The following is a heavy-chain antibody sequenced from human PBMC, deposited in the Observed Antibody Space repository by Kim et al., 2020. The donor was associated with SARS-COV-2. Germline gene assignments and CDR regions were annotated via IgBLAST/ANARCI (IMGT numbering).Heavy chain of an antibody. CDR2: IPSDGTI. J-gene: IGHJ6*02. Sequence: GGSLRLSCAASGFTVKSDYMSWVRQAPGKVLEWVSTIPSDGTIYYADSVKGRFTFSRDTSKNALYLQMNTLRAEDTAVYFCARDPGLPNGIDDWGQGTTIIVSS. V-gene: IGHV3-53*01. CDR1: GFTVKSDY. CDR3: ARDPGLPNGIDD.